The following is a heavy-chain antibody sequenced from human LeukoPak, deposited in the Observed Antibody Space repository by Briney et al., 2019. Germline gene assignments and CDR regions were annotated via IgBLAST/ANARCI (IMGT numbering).Heavy chain of an antibody. D-gene: IGHD2-2*01. Sequence: SETLSPTCAVYGGSFSGYYWSWIRQPPGKGLEWIGEINHSGSTNYNPSLKSRVTISVDTSKNQFSLKLSSVTAADTAVYYCARGHILYCSSTSCSLNPSRWFDPWGQGTLVTVSS. CDR1: GGSFSGYY. CDR2: INHSGST. V-gene: IGHV4-34*01. CDR3: ARGHILYCSSTSCSLNPSRWFDP. J-gene: IGHJ5*02.